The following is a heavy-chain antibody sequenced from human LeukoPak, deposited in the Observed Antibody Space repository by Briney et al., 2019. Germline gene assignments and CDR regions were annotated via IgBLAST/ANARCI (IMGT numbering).Heavy chain of an antibody. CDR2: ISAYNGNT. CDR1: GYTFTSYA. CDR3: ATGSTMVRGVIFALDAFDI. D-gene: IGHD3-10*01. Sequence: GASVKLSCKASGYTFTSYAISWGRQAPGQGLEWMGWISAYNGNTNYAQKLQGRVTMTTDTSTSTAYMELRSLRSEDTAVYYCATGSTMVRGVIFALDAFDIWGQGTMVAVSS. J-gene: IGHJ3*02. V-gene: IGHV1-18*01.